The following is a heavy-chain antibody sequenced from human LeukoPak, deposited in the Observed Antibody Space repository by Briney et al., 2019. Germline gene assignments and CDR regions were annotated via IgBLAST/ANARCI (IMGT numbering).Heavy chain of an antibody. CDR2: ISGSGGST. V-gene: IGHV3-23*01. CDR1: GFTFSSYA. D-gene: IGHD2-2*02. J-gene: IGHJ3*02. Sequence: GGSLRLSCAASGFTFSSYAMSWVRQAPGKGLEWVSAISGSGGSTYYADSVKGRFTISRDNSKNTLYLQMNSLRAEDTAVYYCAKIHYCSSTSCYRDAFDIWGQGTMVTVSS. CDR3: AKIHYCSSTSCYRDAFDI.